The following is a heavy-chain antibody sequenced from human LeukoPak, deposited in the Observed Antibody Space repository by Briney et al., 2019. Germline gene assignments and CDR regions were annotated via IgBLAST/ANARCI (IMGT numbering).Heavy chain of an antibody. CDR2: IYYSGST. Sequence: SETLSLTCTVSGGSISSGGYYWSWIRQPPGKGLERIGYIYYSGSTYYSPSLKSRVTISVDTSKNQFSLKLSSVTAADTAVYYCARAKTYYYGSGRCTIDWFDPWGQGTLVTVSS. D-gene: IGHD3-10*01. V-gene: IGHV4-30-4*01. CDR3: ARAKTYYYGSGRCTIDWFDP. CDR1: GGSISSGGYY. J-gene: IGHJ5*02.